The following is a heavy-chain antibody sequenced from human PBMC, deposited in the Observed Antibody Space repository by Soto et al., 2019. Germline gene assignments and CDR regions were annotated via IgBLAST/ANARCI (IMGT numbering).Heavy chain of an antibody. J-gene: IGHJ4*02. V-gene: IGHV5-51*01. CDR3: ARQYSSSRAVDY. Sequence: GESLKISCKGSGYMSTIYWIGWVRQMPGKGLEWMGIIYPGDSDTRYSPSFQGQVTISVDKSITTAYLQWSSLKASDTAMYYCARQYSSSRAVDYWGQGTLVTVS. D-gene: IGHD6-13*01. CDR1: GYMSTIYW. CDR2: IYPGDSDT.